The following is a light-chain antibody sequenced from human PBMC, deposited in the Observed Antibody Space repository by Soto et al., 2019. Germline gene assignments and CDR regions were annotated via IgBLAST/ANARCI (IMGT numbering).Light chain of an antibody. V-gene: IGKV3-20*01. CDR1: QSVSSSY. CDR3: QQYYSSPPMYT. CDR2: GAS. J-gene: IGKJ2*01. Sequence: EIVLTQSPGTLSLSPGERATLSCRASQSVSSSYLAWYQQKPGQAPRLLIYGASSRATGIPDRFSGSGSGTDFTLTISRLEPEDLAVYYCQQYYSSPPMYTFGQGTKLEIK.